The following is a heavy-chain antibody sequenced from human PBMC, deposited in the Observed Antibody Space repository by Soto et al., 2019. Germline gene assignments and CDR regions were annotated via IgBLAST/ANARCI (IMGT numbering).Heavy chain of an antibody. Sequence: QITLKESGPTLVKPTQTLTLTCTFSGFSLSTSGVGVGWIRQPPGKALEWLALIYWDDDKRYSPSLKSRPTIXKXSXRNQVVLTMTNMDPVDTATYYCAHRGLSSSYYVFDYWGQGALVTVSS. CDR2: IYWDDDK. V-gene: IGHV2-5*02. D-gene: IGHD6-13*01. CDR1: GFSLSTSGVG. J-gene: IGHJ4*02. CDR3: AHRGLSSSYYVFDY.